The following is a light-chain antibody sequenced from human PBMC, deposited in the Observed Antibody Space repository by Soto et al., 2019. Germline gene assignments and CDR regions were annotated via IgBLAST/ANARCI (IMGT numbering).Light chain of an antibody. CDR2: GNR. Sequence: QSVLTQPPSVSGAPGQRVTISCTGNNSNLGAGYDVHWYQQLPGAAPKLVIFGNRNRPSGVPERFSGSKSGTSASLAITGLQAGDEGCYYCQAYDYSLTAFVFGGGTKLTVL. CDR1: NSNLGAGYD. CDR3: QAYDYSLTAFV. V-gene: IGLV1-40*01. J-gene: IGLJ3*02.